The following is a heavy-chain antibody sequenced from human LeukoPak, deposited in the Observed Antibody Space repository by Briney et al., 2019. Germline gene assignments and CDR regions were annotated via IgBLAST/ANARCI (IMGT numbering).Heavy chain of an antibody. CDR3: ARAQQRLWFGELSGYFQH. J-gene: IGHJ1*01. D-gene: IGHD3-10*01. Sequence: GGSLRLSCAASGFTFSDYYMSWIRQAPGKGLEWVSYISSSGSTIYYADSVKGRFTISRDNAKNSLYLQMNSLRAEDTAVYYCARAQQRLWFGELSGYFQHWGQGTLVTVSS. CDR1: GFTFSDYY. CDR2: ISSSGSTI. V-gene: IGHV3-11*01.